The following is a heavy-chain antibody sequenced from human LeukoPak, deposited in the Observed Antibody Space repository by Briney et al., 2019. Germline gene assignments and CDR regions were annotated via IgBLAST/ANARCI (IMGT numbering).Heavy chain of an antibody. V-gene: IGHV1-69*05. CDR3: ARSPLAVAGYSYYMDV. CDR1: GGTFSSYA. CDR2: IIPIFGTA. D-gene: IGHD6-19*01. Sequence: SSVKVSCKASGGTFSSYAISWVRQAPGQGLEWMGGIIPIFGTANYAQKFQGRVTITTDESTSTAYMELSSLRSEDTAVYYCARSPLAVAGYSYYMDVWGKGITVTVSS. J-gene: IGHJ6*03.